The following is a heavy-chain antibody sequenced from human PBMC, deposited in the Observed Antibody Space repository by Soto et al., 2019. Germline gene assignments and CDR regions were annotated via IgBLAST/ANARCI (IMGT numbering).Heavy chain of an antibody. CDR1: GGSISSSSYY. J-gene: IGHJ4*02. Sequence: PSETLSLTCTVSGGSISSSSYYWGWIRQPPGKGLEWIGSIYYSGNTYYNPSLKSRVTISVDTAKNQFSLKLSSVTAADTAVYYCARGSGYYYWDDYWGQGTLVTVSS. CDR3: ARGSGYYYWDDY. V-gene: IGHV4-39*01. D-gene: IGHD3-22*01. CDR2: IYYSGNT.